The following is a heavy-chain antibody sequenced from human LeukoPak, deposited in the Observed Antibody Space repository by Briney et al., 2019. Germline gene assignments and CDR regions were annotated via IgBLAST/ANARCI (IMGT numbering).Heavy chain of an antibody. D-gene: IGHD5-24*01. CDR2: IYYSGST. CDR1: GGSISSYY. Sequence: SETLSLTCTVSGGSISSYYWSWIRQPPGKGLEWIGSIYYSGSTYYNPSLKSRVTISVDTSKNQFSLKLNSVTAADTAVYYCARHRSKWLQSSFDYWGQGTLVTVSS. CDR3: ARHRSKWLQSSFDY. V-gene: IGHV4-59*05. J-gene: IGHJ4*02.